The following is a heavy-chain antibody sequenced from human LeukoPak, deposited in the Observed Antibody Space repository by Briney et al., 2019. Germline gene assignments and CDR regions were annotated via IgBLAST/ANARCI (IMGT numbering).Heavy chain of an antibody. CDR3: AKDGYCSGGRCHAALNY. V-gene: IGHV3-43*02. Sequence: GGSLRLSCAASGFTFDDYAMHWVRQVPGKGLEWVSLISGDGGSTSYADSVKGRFTISRDNNKSSLYLQMNSPRAEDTALYYCAKDGYCSGGRCHAALNYWGQGTLVTVSS. D-gene: IGHD2-15*01. CDR1: GFTFDDYA. J-gene: IGHJ4*02. CDR2: ISGDGGST.